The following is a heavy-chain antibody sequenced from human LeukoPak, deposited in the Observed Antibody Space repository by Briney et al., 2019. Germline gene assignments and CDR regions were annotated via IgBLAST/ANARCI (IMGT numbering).Heavy chain of an antibody. J-gene: IGHJ6*04. CDR1: GFIVSSNY. Sequence: PGESLRLSCAASGFIVSSNYMSWVRQAPGRGLEWVSVIYTGGITYYPYSVKGRFTISRDNSKNTVYLQMSSLRAEDTAVYYCAREGDCSTTRCLTGGLDVWGKGTTVTVSS. D-gene: IGHD2-2*01. V-gene: IGHV3-53*01. CDR3: AREGDCSTTRCLTGGLDV. CDR2: IYTGGIT.